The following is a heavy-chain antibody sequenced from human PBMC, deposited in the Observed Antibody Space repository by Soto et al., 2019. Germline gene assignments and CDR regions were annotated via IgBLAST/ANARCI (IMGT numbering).Heavy chain of an antibody. CDR1: GGSISSYY. CDR2: IYYSGST. CDR3: ARTVSAAGTLFPDY. J-gene: IGHJ4*02. Sequence: ASETLSLTCTASGGSISSYYWSWIRQTPGKGLEWIGYIYYSGSTNYNPSLKSRVTISVDTSKNQFSLKLSSVTAADTAVYYCARTVSAAGTLFPDYWGQGTLVTVSS. D-gene: IGHD6-13*01. V-gene: IGHV4-59*01.